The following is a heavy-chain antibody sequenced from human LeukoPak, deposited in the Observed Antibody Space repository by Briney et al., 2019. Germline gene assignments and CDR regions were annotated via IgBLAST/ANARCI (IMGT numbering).Heavy chain of an antibody. V-gene: IGHV3-7*04. J-gene: IGHJ4*02. CDR1: AFAFSSNW. D-gene: IGHD1-26*01. CDR3: ARDLHPRYYLPDY. CDR2: IKEDGSET. Sequence: PGGSLRLSCVASAFAFSSNWMSWVRQAPGKGLEWVASIKEDGSETYYVDSVKGRFTISRDNAKSSLYLQMNSLRAEDTAVYYCARDLHPRYYLPDYWGQGTLVTVSS.